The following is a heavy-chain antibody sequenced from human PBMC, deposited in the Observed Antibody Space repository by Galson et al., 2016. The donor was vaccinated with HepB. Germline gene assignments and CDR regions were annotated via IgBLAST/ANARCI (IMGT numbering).Heavy chain of an antibody. CDR3: ARLALGNNRSVVRYFDL. Sequence: TLSLTCTVSGDSIRSGVYYWNWIRQLPGKGLEWIGYIFYSGTTSYNPSLKDRLDMSVDTSKNQFSLNLTSVTAADTAVYYCARLALGNNRSVVRYFDLWGRGTLVTVSS. V-gene: IGHV4-31*03. CDR1: GDSIRSGVYY. CDR2: IFYSGTT. D-gene: IGHD6-6*01. J-gene: IGHJ2*01.